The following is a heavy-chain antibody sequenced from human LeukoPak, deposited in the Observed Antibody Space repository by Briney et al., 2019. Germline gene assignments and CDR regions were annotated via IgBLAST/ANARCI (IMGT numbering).Heavy chain of an antibody. CDR1: GGSFSGYY. CDR2: INHSGST. V-gene: IGHV4-34*01. D-gene: IGHD3-10*01. Sequence: PSETLSLTCAVYGGSFSGYYWSWIRRPPGKGLEGIGEINHSGSTNYNPSLKSRVTISVDTSKNQFSLKLSSVTAADTAVYYCARASMVRGVRFDYWGQGTLVTVSS. CDR3: ARASMVRGVRFDY. J-gene: IGHJ4*02.